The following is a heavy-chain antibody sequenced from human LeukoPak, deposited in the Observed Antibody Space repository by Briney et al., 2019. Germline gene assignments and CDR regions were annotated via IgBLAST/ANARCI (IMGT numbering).Heavy chain of an antibody. V-gene: IGHV2-5*08. CDR3: AHRRGYSYGNNWFDP. J-gene: IGHJ5*02. CDR2: IYWNDDK. CDR1: GFSLSTSGMC. D-gene: IGHD5-18*01. Sequence: ESGPTLVKPTQTLTLTCTFSGFSLSTSGMCVSWIRQPPGKALEWLALIYWNDDKRYSPSLKSRLTITKDTSKNQVVLTMTNMDPVDTATYYCAHRRGYSYGNNWFDPWGQGTLVTVSS.